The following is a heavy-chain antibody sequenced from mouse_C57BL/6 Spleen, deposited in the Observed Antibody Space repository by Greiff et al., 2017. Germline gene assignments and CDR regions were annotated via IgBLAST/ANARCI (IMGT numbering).Heavy chain of an antibody. D-gene: IGHD2-4*01. V-gene: IGHV14-4*01. CDR1: GFNIKDDY. CDR2: IDSENGAT. Sequence: EVQLQQSGAELVRPGASVKLSCTASGFNIKDDYMHWVKQRPEQGLEWIGWIDSENGATEYASKFQGKATITADTAYNTAYLQLSSLTSEDTAVYYCTRVGYEYDEAPWYFDVWGTGTTVTVSS. J-gene: IGHJ1*03. CDR3: TRVGYEYDEAPWYFDV.